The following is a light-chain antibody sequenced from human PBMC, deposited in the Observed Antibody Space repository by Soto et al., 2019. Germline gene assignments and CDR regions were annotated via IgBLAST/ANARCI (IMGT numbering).Light chain of an antibody. J-gene: IGLJ1*01. V-gene: IGLV1-44*01. CDR2: SNN. Sequence: QSVLTQPPSASGTPGQRVTISCSGSSSNIGSNTANWYQQLPGTAPKLLIYSNNQRPSGVPDRFSGSKSGTSASLAISGLQSEDEADYYCAAWDDSLNYVFGTGTKVTVL. CDR1: SSNIGSNT. CDR3: AAWDDSLNYV.